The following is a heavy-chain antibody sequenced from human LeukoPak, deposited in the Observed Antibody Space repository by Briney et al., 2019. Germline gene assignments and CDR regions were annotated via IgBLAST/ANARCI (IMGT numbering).Heavy chain of an antibody. Sequence: ASVKVSCKASGYTFTSYGISWVRQAPGQGLEWMGIINPSGGSTSYAQKFQGRVTMTRDMSTSTVYMELSSLRSEDTAVYYCARDQMATIYDSSGYSSARVPDAFDIWGQGTMVTVSS. V-gene: IGHV1-46*01. J-gene: IGHJ3*02. CDR2: INPSGGST. CDR3: ARDQMATIYDSSGYSSARVPDAFDI. D-gene: IGHD3-22*01. CDR1: GYTFTSYG.